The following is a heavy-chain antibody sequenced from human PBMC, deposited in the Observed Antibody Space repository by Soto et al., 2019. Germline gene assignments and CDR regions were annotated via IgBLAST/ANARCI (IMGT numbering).Heavy chain of an antibody. J-gene: IGHJ6*02. CDR2: IYYSGST. Sequence: SETLSLTCTVSGGSISSSSYYWGWIRQPPGKGLEWIGSIYYSGSTYYNPSLKSRVTISVDTSKNQFSLKLSSVTAADTAVYYCARPYYYGSGSYWGIPPGYYGMDVWGQGTTVTVSS. CDR3: ARPYYYGSGSYWGIPPGYYGMDV. CDR1: GGSISSSSYY. V-gene: IGHV4-39*01. D-gene: IGHD3-10*01.